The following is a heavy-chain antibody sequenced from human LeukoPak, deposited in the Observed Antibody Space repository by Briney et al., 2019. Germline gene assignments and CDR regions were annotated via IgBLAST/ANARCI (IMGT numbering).Heavy chain of an antibody. CDR2: IYYSGST. CDR3: ARDSGYGAFDI. D-gene: IGHD6-13*01. Sequence: PSETLSLTCTVSGGSISIYYWSWIRQPPGKGLEWIGYIYYSGSTNYNPSLKSRVTISVDTSKNQFSLKLSSVTAADTAVYYCARDSGYGAFDIWGQGTMVTVSS. J-gene: IGHJ3*02. CDR1: GGSISIYY. V-gene: IGHV4-59*01.